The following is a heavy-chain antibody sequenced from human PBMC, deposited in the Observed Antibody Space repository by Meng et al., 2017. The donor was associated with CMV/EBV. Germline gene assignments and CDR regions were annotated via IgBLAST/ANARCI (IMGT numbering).Heavy chain of an antibody. CDR2: IYYSGST. CDR1: GGSISSGGDY. V-gene: IGHV4-31*02. J-gene: IGHJ4*02. Sequence: SGGSISSGGDYWSWIRQHPGKSLEWIGYIYYSGSTYDNPSLKSRVTISVDTSKNQFSLKLSSVTAADTAVYYCARDQRDSSGYYFDYWGQGTLVTVSS. D-gene: IGHD3-22*01. CDR3: ARDQRDSSGYYFDY.